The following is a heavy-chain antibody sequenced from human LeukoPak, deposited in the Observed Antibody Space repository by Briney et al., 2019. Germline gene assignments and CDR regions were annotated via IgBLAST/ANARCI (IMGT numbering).Heavy chain of an antibody. V-gene: IGHV4-34*01. Sequence: PSGTLSLTCAVYGGSFSGYYWSWIRQPPGKGLEWIGEINHSGSTNYNPSLKSRVIISVDTSKNQFSLKLGSVTAADTAVYYCARVKNRIAAAGTGWFDPWGQGTLVTVSS. J-gene: IGHJ5*02. CDR2: INHSGST. CDR1: GGSFSGYY. CDR3: ARVKNRIAAAGTGWFDP. D-gene: IGHD6-13*01.